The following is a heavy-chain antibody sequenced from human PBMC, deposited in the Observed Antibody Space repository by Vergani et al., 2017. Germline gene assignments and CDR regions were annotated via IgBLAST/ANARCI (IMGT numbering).Heavy chain of an antibody. CDR1: GGSISSYY. CDR3: ARWYGRGLYYFDY. D-gene: IGHD6-13*01. CDR2: IYYSGST. Sequence: HVQLQESGPGLVKPSETLSLTCTVSGGSISSYYWSWIRQPPGKGLEWIGYIYYSGSTNYNPSLKSRVTISVDTSKNQFSLKLSSVTAADTAVYYCARWYGRGLYYFDYWGQGTLVTVSS. V-gene: IGHV4-59*01. J-gene: IGHJ4*02.